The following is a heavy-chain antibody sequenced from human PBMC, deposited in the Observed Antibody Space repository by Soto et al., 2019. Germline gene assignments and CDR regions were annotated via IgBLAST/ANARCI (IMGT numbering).Heavy chain of an antibody. V-gene: IGHV1-69*01. CDR1: EGTSSSHV. Sequence: QVKLVQSGAEVKQPGSSVKVSCRASEGTSSSHVINWVRQAPGQGLEWMGGVITVFGTSKFAQKFRGRVTIIADESTNTAYMELSSLRSEDTAMYYCARGQHELVDDDDGFDVWGQGTLVTVSS. J-gene: IGHJ3*01. D-gene: IGHD6-13*01. CDR2: VITVFGTS. CDR3: ARGQHELVDDDDGFDV.